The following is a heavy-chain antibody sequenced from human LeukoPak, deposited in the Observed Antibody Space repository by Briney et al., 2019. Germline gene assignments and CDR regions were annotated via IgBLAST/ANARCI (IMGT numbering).Heavy chain of an antibody. J-gene: IGHJ5*02. CDR1: GFTFDEYA. CDR3: AKDLGPTGAGWFDP. V-gene: IGHV3-43*02. CDR2: ISGDAVNT. Sequence: PGGSLRLSCADSGFTFDEYAMHWVRQAPGKGLEWVSLISGDAVNTYYADSVKGRFTISRDNSKDSLYLQMNSLRTEDTALYYCAKDLGPTGAGWFDPWGQGMLVTVSS. D-gene: IGHD1-14*01.